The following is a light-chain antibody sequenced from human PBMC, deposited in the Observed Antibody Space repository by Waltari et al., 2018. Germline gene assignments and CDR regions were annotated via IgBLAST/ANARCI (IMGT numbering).Light chain of an antibody. CDR1: SGSVSTSSY. CDR2: STN. J-gene: IGLJ6*01. CDR3: VLYMGSGINV. Sequence: QTVVTQEPSFSVSPGGTVTRTCGLSSGSVSTSSYPSWYQQTPGQAPRTLIYSTNTRSSGVPDRFSGSILGNKAALTITGAQADDESDYYCVLYMGSGINVFGSGTKVTVL. V-gene: IGLV8-61*01.